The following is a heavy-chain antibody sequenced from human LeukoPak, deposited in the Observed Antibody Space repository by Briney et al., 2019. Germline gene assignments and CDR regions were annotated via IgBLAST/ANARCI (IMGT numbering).Heavy chain of an antibody. J-gene: IGHJ4*02. CDR1: GITFSRYW. CDR3: ATRVVFDWLLFDY. D-gene: IGHD3-9*01. V-gene: IGHV3-7*03. CDR2: IKQDGSEK. Sequence: GGSLRLSCATSGITFSRYWMTWVRQAPGKGLEWVANIKQDGSEKYYVDSVKGRFTISRDSAKSSLYLQMNSLRAEDTAVYYCATRVVFDWLLFDYWGQGTLVTVSS.